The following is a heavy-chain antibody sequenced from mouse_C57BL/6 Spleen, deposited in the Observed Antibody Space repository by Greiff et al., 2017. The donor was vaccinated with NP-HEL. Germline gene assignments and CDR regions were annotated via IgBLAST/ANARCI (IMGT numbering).Heavy chain of an antibody. CDR3: ASHYYDNLYYLDY. D-gene: IGHD2-1*01. J-gene: IGHJ2*01. CDR2: IRNKANGYTT. V-gene: IGHV7-3*01. CDR1: GFTFTDYY. Sequence: EVKLVESGGGLVQPGGSLSLSCAASGFTFTDYYMSWVRQPPGKALEWLGFIRNKANGYTTEYSASVKGRFTISRDNSQSILYLQMNALRAEDSATYYCASHYYDNLYYLDYWGQGTTLTVSS.